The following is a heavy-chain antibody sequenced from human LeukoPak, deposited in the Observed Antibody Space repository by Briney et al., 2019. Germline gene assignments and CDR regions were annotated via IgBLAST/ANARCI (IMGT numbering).Heavy chain of an antibody. Sequence: GGSLRLSCAASGFTFSNAWMNWVRQAPGKGLEWVGRIKSKTDGGTTDYAAPVKGRFTISRDDSKNTLYLQMNSLKTDDTAVYYCTTAIHYYDSSGHPGVGDYWGQGTLVTVSS. CDR1: GFTFSNAW. V-gene: IGHV3-15*01. CDR2: IKSKTDGGTT. J-gene: IGHJ4*02. D-gene: IGHD3-22*01. CDR3: TTAIHYYDSSGHPGVGDY.